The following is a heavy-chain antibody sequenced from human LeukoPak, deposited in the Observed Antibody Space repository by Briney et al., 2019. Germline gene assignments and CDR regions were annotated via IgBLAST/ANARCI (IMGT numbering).Heavy chain of an antibody. J-gene: IGHJ4*02. CDR3: AKGGRFIPYDGGFDY. V-gene: IGHV3-30*18. CDR1: GFTFSSYS. CDR2: ISYDGSNK. Sequence: PGGSLRLSCAASGFTFSSYSMNWVRQAPGKGLEWVAVISYDGSNKYYADSVKGRFTISRDNSKNTLYLQMNSLRAEDTAVYYCAKGGRFIPYDGGFDYWGQGTLVTVSS. D-gene: IGHD3-16*01.